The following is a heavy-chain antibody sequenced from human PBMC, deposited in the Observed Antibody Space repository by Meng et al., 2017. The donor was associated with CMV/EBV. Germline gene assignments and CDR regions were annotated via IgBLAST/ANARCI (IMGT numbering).Heavy chain of an antibody. CDR2: INPSGGST. Sequence: ASVKVSCKASGYTFTSYYMHWVRQAPGQGLEWMGIINPSGGSTSYAQKFQGRVTMTRDTSTSTVYMELSSLRSEDTAVYYCASVITIFGVVSHPYGMDVWSQGTTVTVSS. CDR3: ASVITIFGVVSHPYGMDV. D-gene: IGHD3-3*01. J-gene: IGHJ6*02. CDR1: GYTFTSYY. V-gene: IGHV1-46*01.